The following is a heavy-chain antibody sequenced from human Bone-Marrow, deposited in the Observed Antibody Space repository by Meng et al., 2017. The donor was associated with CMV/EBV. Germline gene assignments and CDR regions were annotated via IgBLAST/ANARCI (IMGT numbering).Heavy chain of an antibody. CDR1: GGTFSSYA. Sequence: SVKVSCKASGGTFSSYAISWVRQAPGQGLEWMGGIIPIFGTANYAQKFQGRVTITTDESTSTAYMELSSLRSEDTAVYYCASIKDIVVVPAASRTDYDTFEIWGQGTMVTVSS. V-gene: IGHV1-69*05. J-gene: IGHJ3*02. CDR3: ASIKDIVVVPAASRTDYDTFEI. CDR2: IIPIFGTA. D-gene: IGHD2-2*01.